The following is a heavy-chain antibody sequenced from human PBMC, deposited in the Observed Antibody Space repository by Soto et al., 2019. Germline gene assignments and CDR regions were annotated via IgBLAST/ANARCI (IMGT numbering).Heavy chain of an antibody. D-gene: IGHD3-3*01. CDR1: GCSISTSYYS. Sequence: SETLSVTCAVSGCSISTSYYSWSWIRQPPGRGLEWLGSIYHTGTTHYIPSLKNRLTMSLDKSKNQFSLDLTSVTAADTALYYCVRERTIFGVAPGGGADVWGQGTKVTVSS. CDR3: VRERTIFGVAPGGGADV. J-gene: IGHJ6*02. V-gene: IGHV4-30-2*01. CDR2: IYHTGTT.